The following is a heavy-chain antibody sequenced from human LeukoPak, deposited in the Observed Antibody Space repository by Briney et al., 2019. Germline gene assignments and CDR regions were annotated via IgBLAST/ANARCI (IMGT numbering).Heavy chain of an antibody. D-gene: IGHD3-22*01. Sequence: SETLSLTCTVSGGSISSYYWSWIRQPPGKGLEWIGYIYYSGSTNYNPSLKSRVTISVDTSKNQFSLKLSSVTAADTAVYYCARVRAGVYYYDSRGRLDYWGQGTLVTVSS. CDR3: ARVRAGVYYYDSRGRLDY. J-gene: IGHJ4*02. CDR2: IYYSGST. V-gene: IGHV4-59*01. CDR1: GGSISSYY.